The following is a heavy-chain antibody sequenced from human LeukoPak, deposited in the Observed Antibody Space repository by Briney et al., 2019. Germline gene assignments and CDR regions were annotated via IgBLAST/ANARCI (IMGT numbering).Heavy chain of an antibody. Sequence: GASVEVSCKASGYTFTGYYMHWVRQAPGQGLEWMGWINPNSGGTSYAQKFQGRVTMTRDTSTSTVYMELSSLRSEDTAVYYCARISRLYYYYGMDVWGQGTTVTVSS. CDR1: GYTFTGYY. V-gene: IGHV1-2*02. D-gene: IGHD2-2*01. CDR3: ARISRLYYYYGMDV. J-gene: IGHJ6*02. CDR2: INPNSGGT.